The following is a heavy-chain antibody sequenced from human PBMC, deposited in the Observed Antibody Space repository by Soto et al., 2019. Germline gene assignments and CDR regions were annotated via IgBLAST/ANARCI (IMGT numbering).Heavy chain of an antibody. CDR3: TRRASSSFYHFDF. D-gene: IGHD2-2*01. J-gene: IGHJ4*02. Sequence: RGESLKISCXASGYSFTAYWITWVRQMPGKGLEWMATIDPSDSYVDYSPSFRGHVTFSVDRSITTVYLQWNSLKASDSAMYFCTRRASSSFYHFDFWGQGALVTVSS. CDR1: GYSFTAYW. CDR2: IDPSDSYV. V-gene: IGHV5-10-1*01.